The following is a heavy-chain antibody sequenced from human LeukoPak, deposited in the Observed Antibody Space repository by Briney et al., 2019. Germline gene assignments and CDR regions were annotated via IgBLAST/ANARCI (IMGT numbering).Heavy chain of an antibody. CDR1: GFTFSDYY. J-gene: IGHJ4*02. CDR2: ISSSGSTI. Sequence: GGSLRLSCAASGFTFSDYYMSWIRQAPGKGLEWVSYISSSGSTIYYADSVKGRFTISRDNAKNSLYLQMNSLRAEDTAAYYCARNQDRGIVVVISWGQGTLVTVSS. D-gene: IGHD3-22*01. V-gene: IGHV3-11*04. CDR3: ARNQDRGIVVVIS.